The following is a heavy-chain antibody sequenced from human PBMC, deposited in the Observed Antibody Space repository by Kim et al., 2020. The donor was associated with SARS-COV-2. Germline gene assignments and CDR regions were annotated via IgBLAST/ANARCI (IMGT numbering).Heavy chain of an antibody. Sequence: SETLSLTCTVSGGSISSGGYYWSWIRQHPGKGLEWIGYIYYSGSTYYNPSLKSRVTISVDTSKNQFSLKLSSVTAADTAVYYCARDGYCSSTSCYLHWFDPWGQGTLVTVSS. V-gene: IGHV4-31*03. D-gene: IGHD2-2*03. J-gene: IGHJ5*02. CDR1: GGSISSGGYY. CDR2: IYYSGST. CDR3: ARDGYCSSTSCYLHWFDP.